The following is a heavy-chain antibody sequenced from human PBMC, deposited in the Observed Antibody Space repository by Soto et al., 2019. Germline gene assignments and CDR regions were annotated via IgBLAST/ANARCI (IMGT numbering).Heavy chain of an antibody. D-gene: IGHD2-15*01. J-gene: IGHJ4*02. CDR1: GGSFSGYY. CDR3: ASDLRYCSGGSCYVGGPDY. CDR2: INHSGST. V-gene: IGHV4-34*01. Sequence: SETLSLTCAVYGGSFSGYYWSWIHQPPGKGLEWIGEINHSGSTNYNPSLKSRVTISVDTSKNQFSLKLSSVTAADTAVYYCASDLRYCSGGSCYVGGPDYWGQGTLVTVSS.